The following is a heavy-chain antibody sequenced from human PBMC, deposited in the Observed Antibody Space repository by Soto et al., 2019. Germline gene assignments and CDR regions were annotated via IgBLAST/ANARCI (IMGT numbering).Heavy chain of an antibody. Sequence: PSLPCAVSGYSISSGYYWGWIRQPPGKGLEWIGSIYHSGSTYYNPSLRSRVTISVDTSKNQFSLELSSVTAADTAVYYCARGRWFGELLFDYWGQGTLVPVSS. CDR1: GYSISSGYY. V-gene: IGHV4-38-2*01. J-gene: IGHJ4*02. CDR2: IYHSGST. D-gene: IGHD3-10*01. CDR3: ARGRWFGELLFDY.